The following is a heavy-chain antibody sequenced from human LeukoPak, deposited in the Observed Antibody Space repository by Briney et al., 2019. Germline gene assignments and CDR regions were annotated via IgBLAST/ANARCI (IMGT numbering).Heavy chain of an antibody. V-gene: IGHV4-34*01. CDR2: ISHSGRT. Sequence: PSETLSLTCAVYGESFSGYYLSWIRQPPGKGLEWIGQISHSGRTNYNPSLKSRVTISVDKSKNQFSLKLSSVTAADTAVYYCARDKGPTYYYDSSGYFDYWGQGTLVTVSS. CDR3: ARDKGPTYYYDSSGYFDY. D-gene: IGHD3-22*01. CDR1: GESFSGYY. J-gene: IGHJ4*02.